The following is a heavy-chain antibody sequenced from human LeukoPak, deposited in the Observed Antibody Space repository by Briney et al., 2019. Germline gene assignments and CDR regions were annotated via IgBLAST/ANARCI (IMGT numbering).Heavy chain of an antibody. CDR2: IIPIFGTA. CDR3: ARVLIRYCSSTSCFFDY. D-gene: IGHD2-2*01. V-gene: IGHV1-69*01. J-gene: IGHJ4*02. Sequence: SVKVSCKASGGTFSSYAISWVRQAPGQGLEWMGGIIPIFGTANYAQKFQGRVTVTADESTSTAYMELSSLRSEDTAVYYCARVLIRYCSSTSCFFDYWGQGTLVTVSS. CDR1: GGTFSSYA.